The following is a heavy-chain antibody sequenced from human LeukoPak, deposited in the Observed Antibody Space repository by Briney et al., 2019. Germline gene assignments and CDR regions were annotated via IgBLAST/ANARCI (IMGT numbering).Heavy chain of an antibody. CDR2: IFGSGGST. CDR3: AKTTTGYSSGRYPGWPVDY. J-gene: IGHJ4*02. V-gene: IGHV3-23*01. Sequence: GGSLRLSCAASGFTFSSYAMYWVRQAPGKGLEWVSGIFGSGGSTHYADSVKGRFTISRDNSKNTAYLQMNSLRAEDTAVYYCAKTTTGYSSGRYPGWPVDYWGQGTLVTVSS. D-gene: IGHD6-19*01. CDR1: GFTFSSYA.